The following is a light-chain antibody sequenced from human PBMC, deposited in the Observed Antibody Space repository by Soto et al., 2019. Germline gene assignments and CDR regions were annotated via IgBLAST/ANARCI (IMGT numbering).Light chain of an antibody. Sequence: QSVLTQPRSVSGSPGQSVTISCTGTSSDVGDYNYVSWYQQHPGEAPKLMFYDVNKRPSGVPDRFSGSKSGNTASLTISGLQAEDEADYYCCSYAGSYTWVFGGGTKVTVL. J-gene: IGLJ3*02. CDR2: DVN. V-gene: IGLV2-11*01. CDR1: SSDVGDYNY. CDR3: CSYAGSYTWV.